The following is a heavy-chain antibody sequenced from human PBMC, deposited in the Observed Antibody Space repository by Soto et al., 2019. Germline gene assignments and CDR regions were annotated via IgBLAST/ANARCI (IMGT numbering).Heavy chain of an antibody. V-gene: IGHV3-48*02. CDR1: GFTFSSYS. J-gene: IGHJ6*02. CDR2: ITSDSSTI. CDR3: ARVGRGVYGMDV. Sequence: EGSLRLSCAASGFTFSSYSINWVRQAPGKGLEWFSYITSDSSTISYADSVKGRFTVSRDNAKNSLYLQMNSLRDEDTAVYYCARVGRGVYGMDVWGQGTSVTVSS. D-gene: IGHD2-8*01.